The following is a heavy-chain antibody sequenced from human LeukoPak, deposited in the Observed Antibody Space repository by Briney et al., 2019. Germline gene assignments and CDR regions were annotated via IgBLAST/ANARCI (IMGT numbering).Heavy chain of an antibody. CDR2: ISYDGSNK. Sequence: GRSLRLSCTASGFTFSGYGMHWVRQAPGKGLECVALISYDGSNKRYADSVKGRFTISRDDSKHTLYPQMDSLRTEDTAVYYCGRDWARGGSYYVDYWGQGTLVTVSS. J-gene: IGHJ4*02. CDR1: GFTFSGYG. D-gene: IGHD2-15*01. V-gene: IGHV3-30*03. CDR3: GRDWARGGSYYVDY.